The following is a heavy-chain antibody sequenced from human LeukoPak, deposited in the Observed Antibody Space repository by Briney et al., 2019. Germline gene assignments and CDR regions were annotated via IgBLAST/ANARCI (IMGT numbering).Heavy chain of an antibody. Sequence: GASVKVSCKASGYTFTSYDINWVRQATGQGLEWMGWMNPNSGNTGYAQKFQGRVTMTRNTSISTAYMELSSLRSEDTAVYYCARAKSGWDNYYYYGMDVRGQGTTVTVSS. V-gene: IGHV1-8*01. J-gene: IGHJ6*02. CDR3: ARAKSGWDNYYYYGMDV. CDR2: MNPNSGNT. CDR1: GYTFTSYD. D-gene: IGHD6-19*01.